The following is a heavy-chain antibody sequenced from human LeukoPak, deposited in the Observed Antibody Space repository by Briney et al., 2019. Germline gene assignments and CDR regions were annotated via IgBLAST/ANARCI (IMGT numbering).Heavy chain of an antibody. CDR2: IVGSGGAT. D-gene: IGHD3-10*01. Sequence: GGSLRLSCAGSGFTFSDYAMTWVRQAPGKGLEWVSGIVGSGGATYYADSVKGRFTISRDNSKNTLYLQMNSLRAEDTAIYYCARAVTGSYYTGLGYWGQGTLVSVSS. CDR1: GFTFSDYA. V-gene: IGHV3-23*01. CDR3: ARAVTGSYYTGLGY. J-gene: IGHJ4*02.